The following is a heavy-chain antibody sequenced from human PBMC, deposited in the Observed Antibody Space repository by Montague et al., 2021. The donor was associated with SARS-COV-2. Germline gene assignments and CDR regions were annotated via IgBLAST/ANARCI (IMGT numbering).Heavy chain of an antibody. CDR1: GFSISSGYY. CDR2: RYQNGAT. CDR3: ARSGVGIFDFSYFDS. V-gene: IGHV4-38-2*02. Sequence: SETLSLTCSFSGFSISSGYYWGWIRQTPGKGLEWIGSRYQNGATYYSPSLKRPVTILLDTSKNRFSLSLTSVTAADTAVYYCARSGVGIFDFSYFDSWGQGSPVIVSS. D-gene: IGHD3-3*01. J-gene: IGHJ4*02.